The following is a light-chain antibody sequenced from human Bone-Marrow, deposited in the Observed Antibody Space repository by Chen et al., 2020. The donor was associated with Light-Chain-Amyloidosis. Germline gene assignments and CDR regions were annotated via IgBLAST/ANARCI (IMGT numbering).Light chain of an antibody. CDR2: TDT. V-gene: IGLV3-25*03. CDR3: QSADSSGTYEGI. Sequence: SYDLTQPPSVSVSPGQTARITCSGDDLPTKYAYWYQQKPGQAPVLVIHTDTERPSGISARFSGSSSGTTATLTNSGVQAEDEADYHCQSADSSGTYEGIFGGGTKLTVL. CDR1: DLPTKY. J-gene: IGLJ2*01.